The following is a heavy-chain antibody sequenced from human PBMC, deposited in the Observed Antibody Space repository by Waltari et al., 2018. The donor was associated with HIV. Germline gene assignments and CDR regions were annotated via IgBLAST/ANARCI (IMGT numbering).Heavy chain of an antibody. Sequence: EVQLVESGGGLVQPGRSLRLSCAASGFTFDDYAMHWVRQAPGKGLEWVSGISWNSGSIGYADSVKGRFTISRDNAKNSLYLQMNSLRAEDTALYYCAKDGYSSSWGERKYYYGMDVWGQGTTVTVSS. CDR2: ISWNSGSI. V-gene: IGHV3-9*01. CDR3: AKDGYSSSWGERKYYYGMDV. CDR1: GFTFDDYA. D-gene: IGHD6-13*01. J-gene: IGHJ6*02.